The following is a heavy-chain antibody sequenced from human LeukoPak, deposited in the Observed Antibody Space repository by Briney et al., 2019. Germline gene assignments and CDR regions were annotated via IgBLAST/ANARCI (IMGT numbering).Heavy chain of an antibody. V-gene: IGHV3-11*06. CDR2: ISPTDYT. D-gene: IGHD5-18*01. J-gene: IGHJ4*02. CDR3: VRGTEYNYDPFDD. CDR1: GFTFSDFY. Sequence: GGSLRLSCAASGFTFSDFYMSWIRQAPGKGLEWLSYISPTDYTNYADSVKGRFTISRDNAKTSMYLQMSSLRVEDTAVYFCVRGTEYNYDPFDDWGQGTLVTVSS.